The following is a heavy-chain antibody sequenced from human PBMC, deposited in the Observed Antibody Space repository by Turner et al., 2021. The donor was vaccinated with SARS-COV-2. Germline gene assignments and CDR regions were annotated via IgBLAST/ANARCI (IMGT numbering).Heavy chain of an antibody. Sequence: EVPLLESGGGLVQPGGSLRLPCPASGLTFNNFGMSWVRQAPGKGLEWVSTISGSGENTHYAESVKGRFTISRDNSKNTLYLQMNSLRAEDTAIYYCAKDAGVEESFFDYWGQGTLVTVSS. CDR1: GLTFNNFG. D-gene: IGHD3-10*01. CDR2: ISGSGENT. J-gene: IGHJ4*02. V-gene: IGHV3-23*01. CDR3: AKDAGVEESFFDY.